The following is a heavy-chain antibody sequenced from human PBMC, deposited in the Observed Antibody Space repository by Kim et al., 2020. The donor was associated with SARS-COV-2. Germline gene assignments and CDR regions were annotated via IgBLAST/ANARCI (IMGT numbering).Heavy chain of an antibody. D-gene: IGHD3-3*01. Sequence: GRFTSARDNAKNSLYLQMNSLRAEDTAVYYCARDMGDFWSGYYRYYGMDVWGQGTTVTVSS. CDR3: ARDMGDFWSGYYRYYGMDV. J-gene: IGHJ6*02. V-gene: IGHV3-48*03.